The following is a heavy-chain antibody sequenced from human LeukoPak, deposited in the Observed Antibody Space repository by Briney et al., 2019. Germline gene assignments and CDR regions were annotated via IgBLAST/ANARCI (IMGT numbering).Heavy chain of an antibody. V-gene: IGHV4-34*01. CDR1: GGSFSGYY. J-gene: IGHJ5*02. CDR2: MYHSGST. CDR3: ARGPRFGELLWHWFDP. D-gene: IGHD3-10*01. Sequence: ASETLSLTCAVYGGSFSGYYWSWIRQPPGKGLEWIGSMYHSGSTYYNPPLKSRVTISEDTSKNQFSLKLRSVTAADTAVYYCARGPRFGELLWHWFDPWGQGTLVTVSS.